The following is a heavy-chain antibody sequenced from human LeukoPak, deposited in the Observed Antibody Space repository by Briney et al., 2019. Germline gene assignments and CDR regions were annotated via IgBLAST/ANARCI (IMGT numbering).Heavy chain of an antibody. D-gene: IGHD2-8*01. V-gene: IGHV3-11*01. Sequence: PGGSLRLSCGDSGFGFSDSYMTWIHQTPGKGLEWLAYISGSGSDMYYADSVKGRFTISRDNAKNSLYLQMNSLRPDDTALYYCSTDPRLLIYWGHGTLVTVSS. J-gene: IGHJ4*01. CDR2: ISGSGSDM. CDR1: GFGFSDSY. CDR3: STDPRLLIY.